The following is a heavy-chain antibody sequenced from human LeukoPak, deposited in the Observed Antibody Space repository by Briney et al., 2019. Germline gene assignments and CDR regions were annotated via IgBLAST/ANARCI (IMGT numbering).Heavy chain of an antibody. V-gene: IGHV1-2*02. Sequence: ASVKVSCKASGGTFSIYAISWVRQAPGQGLEWMGWISPSSGGTNYAQKFQGRVTMTRDTSISTAYMELSSLRSDDTAVYYCARGWGFGSIDYWGQGTLVTVSS. CDR2: ISPSSGGT. D-gene: IGHD7-27*01. CDR3: ARGWGFGSIDY. CDR1: GGTFSIYA. J-gene: IGHJ4*02.